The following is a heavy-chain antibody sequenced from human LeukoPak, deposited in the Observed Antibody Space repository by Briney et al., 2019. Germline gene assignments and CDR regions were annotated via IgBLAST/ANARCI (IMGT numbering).Heavy chain of an antibody. D-gene: IGHD6-19*01. CDR2: INHSGST. CDR3: ARRMSVAVEGIDY. CDR1: GGSFSGYY. Sequence: KASETLSLTCAVYGGSFSGYYWSWIRQPPGKGLEWIGEINHSGSTNYNPSLKSRVTISVDTSKNQFSLKLSSVTAADTAVYYCARRMSVAVEGIDYWGQGTLVTVSS. J-gene: IGHJ4*02. V-gene: IGHV4-34*01.